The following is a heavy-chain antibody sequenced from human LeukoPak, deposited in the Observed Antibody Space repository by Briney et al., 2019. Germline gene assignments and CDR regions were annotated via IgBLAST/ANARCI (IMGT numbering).Heavy chain of an antibody. CDR3: ARLYYDSSGTDPPLFDY. J-gene: IGHJ4*02. CDR1: GYTFTSYG. V-gene: IGHV1-18*01. CDR2: ISAYNGDT. Sequence: ALVKVSCKASGYTFTSYGISWVRQAPGQGLEWMGWISAYNGDTNYAQKLQGRVTMTTDTSTSTAYMELRSLRSDDTAVYYCARLYYDSSGTDPPLFDYWGQGTLVTVSS. D-gene: IGHD3-22*01.